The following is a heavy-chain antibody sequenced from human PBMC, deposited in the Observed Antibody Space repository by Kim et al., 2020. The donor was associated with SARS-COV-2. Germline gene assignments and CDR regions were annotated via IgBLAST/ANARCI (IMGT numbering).Heavy chain of an antibody. CDR1: GGSVSSGSYY. Sequence: SETLSLTCTVSGGSVSSGSYYWSWIRQPPGKGLEWIGYIYYSGSTNYNPSLKSRVTISVDTSKNQFSLKLSSVTAADTAVYYCAARYNWNYAVKNWGQGTLVTVSS. CDR3: AARYNWNYAVKN. J-gene: IGHJ4*02. V-gene: IGHV4-61*01. CDR2: IYYSGST. D-gene: IGHD1-7*01.